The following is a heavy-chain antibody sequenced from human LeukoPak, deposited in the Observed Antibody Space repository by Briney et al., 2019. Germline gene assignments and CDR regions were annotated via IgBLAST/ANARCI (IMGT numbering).Heavy chain of an antibody. CDR2: INPNSGGT. CDR1: GYTFTGYY. J-gene: IGHJ4*02. V-gene: IGHV1-2*02. CDR3: ARSEGSSGWYPFDY. D-gene: IGHD6-19*01. Sequence: ASVKVSCKASGYTFTGYYMHWVRQAPGQGLEGMGGINPNSGGTNYAQKFQGRVTMTRDTSISTAYMELSRLRSDDTAVYYCARSEGSSGWYPFDYWGQGTLVTVSS.